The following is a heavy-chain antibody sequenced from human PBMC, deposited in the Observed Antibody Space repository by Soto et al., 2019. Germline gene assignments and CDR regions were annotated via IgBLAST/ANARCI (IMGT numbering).Heavy chain of an antibody. CDR1: GFTFGDYA. CDR2: IRSKAYGGAT. CDR3: TRVETRYYDILTGYYY. D-gene: IGHD3-9*01. Sequence: SGGSLRLSCTASGFTFGDYAMSWFRQAPGKGLEWVGFIRSKAYGGATEYAASVKGRFTISRDDSKSIAYLQMNSLKTEDTAVYYCTRVETRYYDILTGYYYWGQGTLVTVSS. V-gene: IGHV3-49*03. J-gene: IGHJ4*02.